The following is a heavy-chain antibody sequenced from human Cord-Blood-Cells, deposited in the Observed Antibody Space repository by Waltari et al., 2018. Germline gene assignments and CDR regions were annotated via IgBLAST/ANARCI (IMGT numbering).Heavy chain of an antibody. CDR3: ARCIAARGLDAFDI. D-gene: IGHD6-6*01. CDR1: GGTFSSYA. Sequence: QVQLVQSGAEVKKPGYSVKVSCKASGGTFSSYAISWDRQAPGQGLEWMGGIIPIFGTANYAQKFQGRATITADESTSTAYMELSSLRSEDTAVYYCARCIAARGLDAFDIWGQGTMVAVSS. CDR2: IIPIFGTA. V-gene: IGHV1-69*01. J-gene: IGHJ3*02.